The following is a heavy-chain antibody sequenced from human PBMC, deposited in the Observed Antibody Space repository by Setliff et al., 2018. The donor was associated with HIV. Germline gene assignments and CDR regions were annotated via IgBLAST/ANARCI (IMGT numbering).Heavy chain of an antibody. D-gene: IGHD6-13*01. J-gene: IGHJ4*02. CDR3: ARDVWAAAGDTFDY. Sequence: ASVKVSCKASGYTFTSYGISWVRQAPGQGLEWMGWISAYNGNTNYAQKLQGRVTMTTDTSTSTAYTELRSLRSDDTAVYYCARDVWAAAGDTFDYWGQGTLVTVSS. CDR2: ISAYNGNT. CDR1: GYTFTSYG. V-gene: IGHV1-18*01.